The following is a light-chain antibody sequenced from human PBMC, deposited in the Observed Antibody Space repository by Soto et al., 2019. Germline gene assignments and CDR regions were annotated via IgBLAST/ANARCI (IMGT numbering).Light chain of an antibody. J-gene: IGKJ3*01. CDR2: DAS. CDR3: QQRSTWPPFT. V-gene: IGKV3-11*01. Sequence: EIVMTQSPATLSVSPGERATLSCRASQSVSTSLAWYQQKPGQAPRLLIYDASNRATGIPARFSGSGSGTDFTLTIGSLEPEDFAVYYCQQRSTWPPFTFGPGTKVD. CDR1: QSVSTS.